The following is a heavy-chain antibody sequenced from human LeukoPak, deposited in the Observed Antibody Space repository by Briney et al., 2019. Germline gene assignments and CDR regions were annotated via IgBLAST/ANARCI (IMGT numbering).Heavy chain of an antibody. CDR2: ISGSGGGT. D-gene: IGHD3-22*01. V-gene: IGHV3-23*01. Sequence: GGSLRLSCAASGFTFSSYAMSWVRQAPGKGLEWVSAISGSGGGTYYADSVKGRFTISRDNSKNTLYLQMNSLKTEDTAVYYCTTDHYYDSSGFPRRVDYWGQGTLVTVSS. CDR1: GFTFSSYA. CDR3: TTDHYYDSSGFPRRVDY. J-gene: IGHJ4*02.